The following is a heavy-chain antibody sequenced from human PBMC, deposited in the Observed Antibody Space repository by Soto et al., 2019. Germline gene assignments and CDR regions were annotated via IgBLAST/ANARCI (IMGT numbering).Heavy chain of an antibody. Sequence: SETLSLTCAVYGGSFSGYYWSWIRQPPGKGLEWIGEINHSGSTNYNPSLKSRVTISVDTSKNQFSLKLSSVTAADTAVYYCARTGNSGGYYDFWSGYYSAYYYMDVWGKGTTVTVSS. CDR1: GGSFSGYY. CDR2: INHSGST. V-gene: IGHV4-34*01. J-gene: IGHJ6*03. CDR3: ARTGNSGGYYDFWSGYYSAYYYMDV. D-gene: IGHD3-3*01.